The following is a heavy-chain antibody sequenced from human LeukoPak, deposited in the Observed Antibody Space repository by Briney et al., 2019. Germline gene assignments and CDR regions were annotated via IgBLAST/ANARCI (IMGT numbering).Heavy chain of an antibody. Sequence: ASVKVSCKASGYTFTTYGISWVRQAPGQGLEWMGWISGHNGNTEYAQKFQGRVSMTTDTSTSTAYMELRSLRSDDTAVHYCARDRWIQLWLDRAFDIWGQGTMVTVSS. CDR2: ISGHNGNT. V-gene: IGHV1-18*01. CDR3: ARDRWIQLWLDRAFDI. D-gene: IGHD5-18*01. J-gene: IGHJ3*02. CDR1: GYTFTTYG.